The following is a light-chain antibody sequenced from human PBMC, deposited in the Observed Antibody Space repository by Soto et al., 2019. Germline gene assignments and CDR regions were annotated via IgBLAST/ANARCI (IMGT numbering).Light chain of an antibody. CDR2: DVR. Sequence: QSVLTQPASVSGSPGQWITISCTGTSSGVGGYNYVSWYQQHPGKAPELLIYDVRNRPSGVSKRFSGSKSGNTASLAISGPQAEDEADYYCSSYTSSSTLMMFGGGTKLAVL. CDR3: SSYTSSSTLMM. J-gene: IGLJ3*02. CDR1: SSGVGGYNY. V-gene: IGLV2-14*01.